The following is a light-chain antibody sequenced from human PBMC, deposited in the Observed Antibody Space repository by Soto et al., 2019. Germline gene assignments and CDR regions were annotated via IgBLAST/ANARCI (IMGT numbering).Light chain of an antibody. J-gene: IGKJ1*01. CDR3: QQYDNWLRT. Sequence: EILMTQSPATLSVSPGERATLSCRASQDISTNLAWYQQKPGQAPRLLIYGASTRATGIPARFSGSGSGTEFTLTISSLQSEDFAVYYCQQYDNWLRTFGQGTKVDIK. CDR1: QDISTN. V-gene: IGKV3-15*01. CDR2: GAS.